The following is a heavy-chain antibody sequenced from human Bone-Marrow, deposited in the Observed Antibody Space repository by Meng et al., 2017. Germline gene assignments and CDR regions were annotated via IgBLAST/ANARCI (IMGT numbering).Heavy chain of an antibody. Sequence: QVQLQESGPGLVKPSQTLSLPCAVSGDSISSGAHYWGWIRQPPGKGLEWIGSIYYSGSTYYNASLKSRVTISVDTSKNQFSLKLSSVTAADTAVYYCARHERSWPFDYWGQGTLVTVSS. CDR3: ARHERSWPFDY. CDR2: IYYSGST. CDR1: GDSISSGAHY. V-gene: IGHV4-39*01. D-gene: IGHD5-24*01. J-gene: IGHJ4*02.